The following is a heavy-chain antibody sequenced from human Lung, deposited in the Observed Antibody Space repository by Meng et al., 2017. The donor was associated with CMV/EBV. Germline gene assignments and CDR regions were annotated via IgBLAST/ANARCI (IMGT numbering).Heavy chain of an antibody. CDR3: ARDPYATGWAG. V-gene: IGHV4-4*02. J-gene: IGHJ4*02. Sequence: LQEAGPGRGKPSGTLSLTCAVSGGSISISTWWSWVRQPPGKGLEWIGEIYHSGGTNYNPSLRGRVTISLDKSKNQFSLTLRSVTAADTAVYYCARDPYATGWAGWGQGTLVTVSS. D-gene: IGHD6-19*01. CDR2: IYHSGGT. CDR1: GGSISISTW.